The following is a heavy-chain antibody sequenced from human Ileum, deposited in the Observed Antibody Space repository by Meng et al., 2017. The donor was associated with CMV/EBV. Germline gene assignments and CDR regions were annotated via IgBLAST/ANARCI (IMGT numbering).Heavy chain of an antibody. CDR3: VRGTDPGSYLVDY. CDR2: LSSDGSNE. CDR1: GFTLTNYA. V-gene: IGHV3-30*09. Sequence: GGPLRLSCVASGFTLTNYAIHWVRQAPGKGLEWVALLSSDGSNEQYGDSVRGRFAVSRDNSKNTMYLQMNSLRLDDTAVYYCVRGTDPGSYLVDYWGQGTLVTVSS. D-gene: IGHD3-10*01. J-gene: IGHJ4*02.